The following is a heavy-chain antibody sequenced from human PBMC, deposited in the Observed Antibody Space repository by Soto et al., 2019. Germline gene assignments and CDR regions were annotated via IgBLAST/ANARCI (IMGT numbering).Heavy chain of an antibody. D-gene: IGHD2-2*01. J-gene: IGHJ5*02. CDR3: ARVSGPYCSSTSCYDGNWFDP. V-gene: IGHV5-51*03. CDR1: GYSFTSYW. Sequence: EVQLVQSGAEVKKPGESLKISCKGSGYSFTSYWIGWVRQMPGKGLEWMGIIYPGDSDTRYSPSFQGQVTISADMSISTAYLQWSSLKASDTAMYYCARVSGPYCSSTSCYDGNWFDPWGQGTLVTVSS. CDR2: IYPGDSDT.